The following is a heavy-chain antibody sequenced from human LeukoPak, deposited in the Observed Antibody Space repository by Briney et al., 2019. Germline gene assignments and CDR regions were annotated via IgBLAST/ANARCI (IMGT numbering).Heavy chain of an antibody. CDR1: GFTFSSYA. D-gene: IGHD6-19*01. Sequence: GRSLRLSCAASGFTFSSYAMHWVRQAPGKGLEWVAVISYDGSNKYYADSVKGRFTTSRDNSKKTLYLKMNSLRAEDTAVYYCARDPDVMYSSGWLDYWGQGTLVTVSS. CDR3: ARDPDVMYSSGWLDY. J-gene: IGHJ4*02. V-gene: IGHV3-30*04. CDR2: ISYDGSNK.